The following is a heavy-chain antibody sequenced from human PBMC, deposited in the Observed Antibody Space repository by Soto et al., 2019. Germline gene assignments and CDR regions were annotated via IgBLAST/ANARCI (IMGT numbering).Heavy chain of an antibody. J-gene: IGHJ4*02. D-gene: IGHD1-20*01. V-gene: IGHV4-4*07. CDR2: IYSSGST. Sequence: QVQLQESGPGLVKPSETLSLTCTVSGVSITSYYWSWIRQPAGKGLEWIGRIYSSGSTNYNPSLKGRVTMTLDTSNNQFSLKLSSVTAADTAVYYCACLYNWNGWSDYWGQGTLVTVSS. CDR1: GVSITSYY. CDR3: ACLYNWNGWSDY.